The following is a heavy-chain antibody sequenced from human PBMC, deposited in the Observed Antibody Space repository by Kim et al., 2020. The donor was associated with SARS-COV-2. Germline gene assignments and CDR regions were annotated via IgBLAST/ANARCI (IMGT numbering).Heavy chain of an antibody. V-gene: IGHV4-39*01. Sequence: TYPTPSLKSRVTISVDTSKNQFSLKLSSVTAADTAVYYCARSGPPFYFDYWGQGTLVTVSS. CDR3: ARSGPPFYFDY. J-gene: IGHJ4*02. D-gene: IGHD3-10*01. CDR2: T.